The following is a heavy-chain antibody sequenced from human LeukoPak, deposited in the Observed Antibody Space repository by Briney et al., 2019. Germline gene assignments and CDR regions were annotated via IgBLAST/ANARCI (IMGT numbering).Heavy chain of an antibody. V-gene: IGHV3-7*04. CDR2: IKGDGSEE. D-gene: IGHD2-2*01. Sequence: PGGSLRLSCVASKLTFSSYWMTWVRQAPGKGLEWVVNIKGDGSEEYYVDSVKGRFTISRDNAKNSLYLQMDSLRAEDTAVYYCARDPYTSFFGAFDIWGQGTMVTVSS. J-gene: IGHJ3*02. CDR3: ARDPYTSFFGAFDI. CDR1: KLTFSSYW.